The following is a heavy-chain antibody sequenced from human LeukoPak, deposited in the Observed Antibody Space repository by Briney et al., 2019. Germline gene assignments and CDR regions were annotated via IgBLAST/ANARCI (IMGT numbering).Heavy chain of an antibody. D-gene: IGHD3-10*01. J-gene: IGHJ4*02. V-gene: IGHV4-59*01. Sequence: SETLSLTCSVSGGSINTYHWSWLRQPPGKGLEWIGYIYYSGSTNYNPSLKSRVTMSVDTSKNQISLNLTSVDAADTAVYYCAGYTSGRFFFDFWGQGALVTVSS. CDR3: AGYTSGRFFFDF. CDR1: GGSINTYH. CDR2: IYYSGST.